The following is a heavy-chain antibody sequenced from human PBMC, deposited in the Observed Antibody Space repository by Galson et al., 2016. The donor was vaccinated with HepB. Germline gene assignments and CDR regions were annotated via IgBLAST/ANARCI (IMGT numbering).Heavy chain of an antibody. CDR1: GSSISTYY. D-gene: IGHD3-3*01. J-gene: IGHJ4*02. CDR2: IYYSGAT. CDR3: ARATYYGPHYFDS. V-gene: IGHV4-59*01. Sequence: ATLSLTCTISGSSISTYYWTWNRQPPRKGLEWIGYIYYSGATTYNPSLKSRVTISVDPSKKQLSLKLSSVTAADTAIYYCARATYYGPHYFDSWGQGTLVTVSS.